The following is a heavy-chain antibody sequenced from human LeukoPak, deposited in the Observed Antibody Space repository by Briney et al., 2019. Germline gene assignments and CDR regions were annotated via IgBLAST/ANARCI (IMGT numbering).Heavy chain of an antibody. Sequence: GASVKVSCKASGYTFTSYAMHWVRQAPGQRLEWMGWINAGNGNTKYSQKFQGRVTITRDTSASTAYMELSSLRSEDTAVYYCARDALGRDYVWGSYRNWFDPWGQGTLVTVSS. CDR1: GYTFTSYA. J-gene: IGHJ5*02. CDR2: INAGNGNT. V-gene: IGHV1-3*01. CDR3: ARDALGRDYVWGSYRNWFDP. D-gene: IGHD3-16*02.